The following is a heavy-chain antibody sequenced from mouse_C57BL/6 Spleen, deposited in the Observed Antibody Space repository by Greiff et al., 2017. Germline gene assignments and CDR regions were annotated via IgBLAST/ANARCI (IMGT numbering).Heavy chain of an antibody. Sequence: QVQLKQPGAELVKPGASVKMSCKASGYTFTSYWITWVKQRPGQGLEWIGDIYPGSGSTNYNEKFKSKATLTVDTSSSTAYMQLSSLTSEDSAVYYCARWVLWNYYAMDYWGQGTSVTVSS. V-gene: IGHV1-55*01. CDR2: IYPGSGST. J-gene: IGHJ4*01. D-gene: IGHD2-14*01. CDR1: GYTFTSYW. CDR3: ARWVLWNYYAMDY.